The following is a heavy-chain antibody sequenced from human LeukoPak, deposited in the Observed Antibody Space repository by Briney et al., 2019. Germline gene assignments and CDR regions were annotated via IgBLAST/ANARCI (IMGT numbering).Heavy chain of an antibody. CDR3: AVGYCSGGSCYSPSDY. D-gene: IGHD2-15*01. V-gene: IGHV4-59*01. CDR1: GGSISSYY. CDR2: IYYSGST. J-gene: IGHJ4*02. Sequence: PSETLSLTCTVSGGSISSYYWSWIRQPPGKGLEWIGYIYYSGSTNYNPSLKSRVTISVDTSKNQFSLKLSSVTAADTAVYYCAVGYCSGGSCYSPSDYWSQGTLVTVSS.